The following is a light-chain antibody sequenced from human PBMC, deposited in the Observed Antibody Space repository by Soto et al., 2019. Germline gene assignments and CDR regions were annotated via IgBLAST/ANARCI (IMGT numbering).Light chain of an antibody. CDR3: QESST. J-gene: IGKJ4*01. Sequence: DIQTTQSPSTVSASVGDRVTITCRASQSIGHWLAWYQQRPGKAPKLLIYKASTLDTGVPSRFSGSGYGTEFTLTISSLQPDDFATYYCQESSTFGGGTKV. CDR2: KAS. CDR1: QSIGHW. V-gene: IGKV1-5*03.